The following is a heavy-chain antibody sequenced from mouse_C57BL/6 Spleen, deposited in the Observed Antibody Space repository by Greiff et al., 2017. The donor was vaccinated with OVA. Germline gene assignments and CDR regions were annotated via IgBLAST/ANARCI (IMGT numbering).Heavy chain of an antibody. CDR3: AKNSGDGYYYYYAMDY. V-gene: IGHV2-5*01. CDR2: IWRGGST. Sequence: QVQLQQSGPGLVQPSQSLSITCTVSGFSLTSYGVHWVRQSPGKGLEWLAVIWRGGSTDYNAAFMSRLSITKDNSKSQVFFKMNSLQADDTAIYYCAKNSGDGYYYYYAMDYWGQGTSVTVSS. J-gene: IGHJ4*01. CDR1: GFSLTSYG. D-gene: IGHD2-3*01.